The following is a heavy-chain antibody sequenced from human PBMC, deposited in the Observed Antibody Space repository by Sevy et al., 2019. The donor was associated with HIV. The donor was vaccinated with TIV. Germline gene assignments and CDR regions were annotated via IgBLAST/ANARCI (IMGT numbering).Heavy chain of an antibody. V-gene: IGHV3-30-3*01. Sequence: GGSLRLSCAASGFTFSSYAMHWVRQAPGKGLEWVAVISYDGSNKYYADSVKGRFTISRDNSKNTLYLQMNSLRAEDTAVYYCARTAYYYDSSGYYSAYYYYYGMDVWGQGTTVTVSS. CDR1: GFTFSSYA. CDR3: ARTAYYYDSSGYYSAYYYYYGMDV. D-gene: IGHD3-22*01. J-gene: IGHJ6*02. CDR2: ISYDGSNK.